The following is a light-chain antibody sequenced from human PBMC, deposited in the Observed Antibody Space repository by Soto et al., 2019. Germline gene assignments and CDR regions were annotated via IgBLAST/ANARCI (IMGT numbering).Light chain of an antibody. Sequence: EILMTQSPSTMSVSRGERATLSCRASQPIASNVAWYQQRPGQPPRLLIFGASTRVSDVPDGFTGSGSGTQFTLTIASLHSEDFAVYYCQQYNNWPYTFGQGTKVDIK. CDR1: QPIASN. J-gene: IGKJ2*01. CDR3: QQYNNWPYT. CDR2: GAS. V-gene: IGKV3-15*01.